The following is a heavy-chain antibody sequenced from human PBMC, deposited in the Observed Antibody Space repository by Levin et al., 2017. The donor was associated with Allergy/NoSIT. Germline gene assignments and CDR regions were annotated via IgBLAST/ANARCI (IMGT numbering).Heavy chain of an antibody. CDR3: GASTVTSHFDY. Sequence: SQTLSLTCPVSGGSISSGGYYWSWIRQHPGKGLEWIGYIYYSGSTYYNPSLKSRVTISVDTSKNQFSLKLSSVTAADTAVYYCGASTVTSHFDYWGQGTLVTVSS. D-gene: IGHD4-17*01. V-gene: IGHV4-31*03. J-gene: IGHJ4*02. CDR1: GGSISSGGYY. CDR2: IYYSGST.